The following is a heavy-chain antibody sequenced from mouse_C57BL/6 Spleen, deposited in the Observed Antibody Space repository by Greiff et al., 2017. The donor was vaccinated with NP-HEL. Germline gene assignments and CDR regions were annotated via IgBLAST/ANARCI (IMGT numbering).Heavy chain of an antibody. Sequence: VMLVESGPGLVQPSQSLSITCTVSGFSLTSYGVHWVRQSPGKGLEWLGVIWSGGSTDYNAAFISRLSISKDNSKSQVFFKMNSLQADDTAIYYCARSYYGSTAWFAYWGQGTLVTVSA. V-gene: IGHV2-2*01. D-gene: IGHD1-1*01. J-gene: IGHJ3*01. CDR3: ARSYYGSTAWFAY. CDR2: IWSGGST. CDR1: GFSLTSYG.